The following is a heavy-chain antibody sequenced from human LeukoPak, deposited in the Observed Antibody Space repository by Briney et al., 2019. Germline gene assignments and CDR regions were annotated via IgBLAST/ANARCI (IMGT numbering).Heavy chain of an antibody. Sequence: KTSETLSLTCTVSGDSISGFYWSWIRQPAGKGLQWIGRISTSGSTNYNPSLKSRVTMSVDRSTNEFSLTVRSVTAADTALYYCARGLPSYGDYVDHYFYMDVWGKGTTVTVSS. D-gene: IGHD4-17*01. J-gene: IGHJ6*03. CDR3: ARGLPSYGDYVDHYFYMDV. V-gene: IGHV4-4*07. CDR2: ISTSGST. CDR1: GDSISGFY.